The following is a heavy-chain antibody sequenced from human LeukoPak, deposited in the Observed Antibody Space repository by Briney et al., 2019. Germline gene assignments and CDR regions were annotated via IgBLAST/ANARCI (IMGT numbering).Heavy chain of an antibody. Sequence: SETLSLTCTVSGGSINSSSYYWGWIRQPPGKGLEWIGSIYYSGSTYYNPSLKSRVTISVDTSKNQFSLKLSSVTAADTAVYYCARVGAYCGGDCYHFAFDIWGQGTMVTVSS. D-gene: IGHD2-21*02. J-gene: IGHJ3*02. CDR2: IYYSGST. CDR3: ARVGAYCGGDCYHFAFDI. CDR1: GGSINSSSYY. V-gene: IGHV4-39*07.